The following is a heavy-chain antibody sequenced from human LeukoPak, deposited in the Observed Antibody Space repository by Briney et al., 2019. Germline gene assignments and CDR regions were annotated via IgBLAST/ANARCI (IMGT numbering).Heavy chain of an antibody. V-gene: IGHV4-39*07. CDR3: ARNYYGSGSRAGYYYMDV. D-gene: IGHD3-10*01. CDR1: GGSISSGSYY. CDR2: IDYTGTT. Sequence: SETLSLTCTVSGGSISSGSYYWGWIRQPPGKGLEWIGSIDYTGTTYYNPSLKSRVTISVDTSKNQFSLKLSSVTAADTAVYCCARNYYGSGSRAGYYYMDVWGKGTTVTVSS. J-gene: IGHJ6*03.